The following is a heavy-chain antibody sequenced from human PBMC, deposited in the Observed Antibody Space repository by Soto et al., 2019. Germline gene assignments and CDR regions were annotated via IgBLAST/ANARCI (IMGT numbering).Heavy chain of an antibody. J-gene: IGHJ5*02. CDR1: GYTFISYD. Sequence: QVQLVQSGAEVKKPGASVKVSCKASGYTFISYDINWLRHATGQGLAWMGWMNPNSGNTAYAQKFQGRVTMTRNTSIRTAYMELSSLRSEDTAIYYCAREQRVRGFDPWVQGTLVTVSS. CDR3: AREQRVRGFDP. D-gene: IGHD6-25*01. V-gene: IGHV1-8*01. CDR2: MNPNSGNT.